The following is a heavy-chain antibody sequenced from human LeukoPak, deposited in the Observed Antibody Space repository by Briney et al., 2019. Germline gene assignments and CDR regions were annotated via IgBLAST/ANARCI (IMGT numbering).Heavy chain of an antibody. D-gene: IGHD6-6*01. CDR2: IYTSGST. V-gene: IGHV4-4*07. J-gene: IGHJ3*02. CDR3: ARGLWYSSSPGAFDI. Sequence: SETLSLTCTVSGGSISSYYWSWIRQPAGKGLKWIGRIYTSGSTNYNPSLKSRVTMSVDTSKNQFSLKLSSVTAADTAVYYCARGLWYSSSPGAFDIWGQGTMVTVSS. CDR1: GGSISSYY.